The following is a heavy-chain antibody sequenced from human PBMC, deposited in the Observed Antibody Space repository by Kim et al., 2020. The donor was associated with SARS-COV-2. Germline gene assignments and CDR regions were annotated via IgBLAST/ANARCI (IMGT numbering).Heavy chain of an antibody. V-gene: IGHV4-59*08. D-gene: IGHD1-26*01. J-gene: IGHJ4*02. Sequence: SETLSLPCSVSGVSISSYYWSWIRQPPGKGLEWIGYVYYTGSANYNPSLRSRVTISVDTSKNQFSLKLTSVTAADTAVYYCAGTARGANFDYWGRGALVTVSS. CDR2: VYYTGSA. CDR3: AGTARGANFDY. CDR1: GVSISSYY.